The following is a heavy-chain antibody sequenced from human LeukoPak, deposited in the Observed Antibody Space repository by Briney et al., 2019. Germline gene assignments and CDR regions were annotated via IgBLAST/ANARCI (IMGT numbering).Heavy chain of an antibody. CDR3: AGHQDHGSSG. CDR1: GFSLGDYL. J-gene: IGHJ4*02. CDR2: IKVDGSEI. D-gene: IGHD3-22*01. V-gene: IGHV3-7*01. Sequence: GGSLRLSCAASGFSLGDYLMTWVRQAPGKGLECVANIKVDGSEIYYRDSVRGRFTISRDNAKNSLYLQMNSLRDEDTGVYYCAGHQDHGSSGWGQGTLATVS.